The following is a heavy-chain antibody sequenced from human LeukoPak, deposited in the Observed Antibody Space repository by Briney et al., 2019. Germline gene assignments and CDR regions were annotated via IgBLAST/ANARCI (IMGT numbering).Heavy chain of an antibody. Sequence: GGSLRISCAASGFTFSSYWMSWVRQAPGKGLEWVANIKQDGSEKYYVDSVKGRFTISRDNAKNSLYLQMNSLRAEDTAVYYCARSGRSSTVGIDYWGQGTLVTVSS. CDR1: GFTFSSYW. CDR2: IKQDGSEK. CDR3: ARSGRSSTVGIDY. D-gene: IGHD2-15*01. V-gene: IGHV3-7*01. J-gene: IGHJ4*02.